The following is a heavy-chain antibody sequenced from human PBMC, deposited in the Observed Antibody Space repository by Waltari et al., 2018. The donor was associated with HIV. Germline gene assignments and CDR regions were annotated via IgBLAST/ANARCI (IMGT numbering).Heavy chain of an antibody. J-gene: IGHJ4*02. V-gene: IGHV3-21*01. CDR3: ATLVSSGWYYFDY. Sequence: EVQLVESGGGLVKPGVSLSLSCAASGFTFSSYRMNLVRQAPGKGLEWVSSISSSRSYIYYADSVKGRFTISRDNAKNSLYLQMNSLRAEDTAVYYCATLVSSGWYYFDYWGQGTLVTVSS. CDR2: ISSSRSYI. D-gene: IGHD6-19*01. CDR1: GFTFSSYR.